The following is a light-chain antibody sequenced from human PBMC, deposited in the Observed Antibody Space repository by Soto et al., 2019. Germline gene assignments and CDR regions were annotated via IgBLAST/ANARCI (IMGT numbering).Light chain of an antibody. J-gene: IGKJ2*01. CDR2: DVS. CDR1: QSVSSSL. Sequence: EMVLTQSPGTLSLSPGEGATLSCRASQSVSSSLLAWFQQKPGQAPRLLIHDVSSRATGIPDRFSGSGSGTDFTLSISRLEPEDFAVYYCHQYGSSPLTFGQGTKLEIK. CDR3: HQYGSSPLT. V-gene: IGKV3-20*01.